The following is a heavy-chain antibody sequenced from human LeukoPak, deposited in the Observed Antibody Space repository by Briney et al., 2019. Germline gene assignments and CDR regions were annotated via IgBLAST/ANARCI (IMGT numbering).Heavy chain of an antibody. D-gene: IGHD1-26*01. Sequence: PGGSLRLSCAASGFTFRSYAMSWVRQAPGKGLEWVSVISGSGGNTYYADSVKGRFTISRGNSKNTLYLQMNSLRAEDTAVYYCARGGSYLSAFDIWGQGTMVTVSS. CDR1: GFTFRSYA. J-gene: IGHJ3*02. V-gene: IGHV3-23*01. CDR3: ARGGSYLSAFDI. CDR2: ISGSGGNT.